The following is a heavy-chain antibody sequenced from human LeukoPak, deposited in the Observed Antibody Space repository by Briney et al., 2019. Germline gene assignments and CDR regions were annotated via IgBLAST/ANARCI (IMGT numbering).Heavy chain of an antibody. D-gene: IGHD3-10*01. J-gene: IGHJ5*02. V-gene: IGHV1-69*13. CDR2: IIPIFGTA. CDR3: AKDSHGSGSYYNLNWFDP. CDR1: GGTFSSYA. Sequence: SVKVSCRASGGTFSSYAISWVRQAPGQGLEWMGGIIPIFGTANYAQKFQGRVTITADESTSTAYMELSSLRSEDTAVYYCAKDSHGSGSYYNLNWFDPRGQGTLVTVSS.